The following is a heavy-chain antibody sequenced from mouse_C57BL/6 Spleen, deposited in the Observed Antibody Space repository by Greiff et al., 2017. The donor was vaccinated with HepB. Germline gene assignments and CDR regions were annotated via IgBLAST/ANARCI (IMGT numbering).Heavy chain of an antibody. CDR2: IYPGGGYT. CDR1: GYTFTNYW. Sequence: QVQLKQSGAELVRPGTSVKMSCKASGYTFTNYWIGWAKQRPGHGLEWIGDIYPGGGYTNYNEKFKGKATLTADKSSSTAYMQFSSLTSEDSAIYYCARRGGGYAMDYWGQGTSVTVSS. CDR3: ARRGGGYAMDY. J-gene: IGHJ4*01. V-gene: IGHV1-63*01.